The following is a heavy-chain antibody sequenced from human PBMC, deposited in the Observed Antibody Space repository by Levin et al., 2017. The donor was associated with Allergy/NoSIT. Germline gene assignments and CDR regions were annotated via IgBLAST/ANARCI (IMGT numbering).Heavy chain of an antibody. CDR1: GGSISSYY. V-gene: IGHV4-59*01. Sequence: SQTLSLTCTVSGGSISSYYWNWIRQPPGKGLEWIGYIYYSGSAKYNPSLKSRVTISVDTSKNQFSLKLSSVTAADTAVYYCARYYSSAWYFGDWGQGTLVTVSS. CDR3: ARYYSSAWYFGD. CDR2: IYYSGSA. D-gene: IGHD6-19*01. J-gene: IGHJ4*02.